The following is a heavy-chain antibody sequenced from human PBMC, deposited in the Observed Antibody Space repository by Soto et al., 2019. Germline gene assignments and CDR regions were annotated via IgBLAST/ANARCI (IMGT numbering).Heavy chain of an antibody. CDR2: IKSKTEGGTT. J-gene: IGHJ6*02. Sequence: GGSLRLSCAASAFTLTNAWMNWVRQAPGKGLEWVGHIKSKTEGGTTNLAAPVKGRFAISRDESKHTVFLQMNSLKIEDTAVYFCTTGYPSYATDVWGQGTTVTVSS. CDR1: AFTLTNAW. V-gene: IGHV3-15*07. CDR3: TTGYPSYATDV. D-gene: IGHD5-18*01.